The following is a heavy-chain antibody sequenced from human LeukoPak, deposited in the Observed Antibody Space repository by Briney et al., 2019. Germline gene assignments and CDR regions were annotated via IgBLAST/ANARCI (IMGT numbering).Heavy chain of an antibody. J-gene: IGHJ3*02. Sequence: PSETLSLTCIVSGASISRSSYFWGWIRQPPGKGLEWIGIINYSGSTYYNPSLESRVTISVDTSKDQFSLKLTSVTAADTAVYYCARVSRGRYLFDIWGQGTMVTVSS. CDR1: GASISRSSYF. CDR3: ARVSRGRYLFDI. D-gene: IGHD3-16*02. V-gene: IGHV4-39*07. CDR2: INYSGST.